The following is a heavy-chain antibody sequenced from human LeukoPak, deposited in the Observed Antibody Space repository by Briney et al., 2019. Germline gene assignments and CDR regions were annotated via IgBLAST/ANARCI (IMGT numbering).Heavy chain of an antibody. V-gene: IGHV3-53*01. Sequence: PGGSLRLSCAASGFTVSSNYMSWVRQGPGKGLEWVALIYNDGSTHCTDSVKGRFTISRDTSRNTVFLQMNSLRVEDSAMYYCVKRLTLGDLSIKGAFALWGQGTVVTVAS. J-gene: IGHJ3*01. CDR3: VKRLTLGDLSIKGAFAL. CDR1: GFTVSSNY. CDR2: IYNDGST. D-gene: IGHD3-16*02.